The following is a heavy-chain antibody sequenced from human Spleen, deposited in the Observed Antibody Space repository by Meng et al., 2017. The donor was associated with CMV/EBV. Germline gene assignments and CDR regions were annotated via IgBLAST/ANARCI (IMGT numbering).Heavy chain of an antibody. J-gene: IGHJ4*02. CDR1: GGTFSSYA. CDR3: ARIPAGNTGGRPFDY. Sequence: ASVKVSCKASGGTFSSYAISWVRQAPGQGFEWMGWINPHRGDTDYAQKFQGKVTMTRDTSINTAYMELTRLTSDDTAVYYCARIPAGNTGGRPFDYWGQGTLVTVSS. V-gene: IGHV1-2*02. D-gene: IGHD4-23*01. CDR2: INPHRGDT.